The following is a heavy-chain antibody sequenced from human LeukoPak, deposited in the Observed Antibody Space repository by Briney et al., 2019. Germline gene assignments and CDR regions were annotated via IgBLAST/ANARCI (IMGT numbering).Heavy chain of an antibody. V-gene: IGHV1-2*02. CDR3: TRDINWNYGY. CDR1: GYTFTDSY. J-gene: IGHJ4*02. D-gene: IGHD1-7*01. CDR2: INPNSGDT. Sequence: GASVKVSCKASGYTFTDSYMDWVRQAPGQGLGWMGWINPNSGDTNYAQKFQGRVTMTRDTSISTAYMELSRLTSDDTAVYYCTRDINWNYGYWGQGTLVTVSS.